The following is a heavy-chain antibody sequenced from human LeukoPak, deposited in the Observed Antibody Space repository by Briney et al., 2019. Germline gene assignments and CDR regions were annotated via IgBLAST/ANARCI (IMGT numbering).Heavy chain of an antibody. J-gene: IGHJ3*01. D-gene: IGHD2-15*01. CDR1: GFTFSTYS. V-gene: IGHV3-21*01. CDR2: ISSSSSYI. CDR3: ARDHSYCSGGSCYSLAFDF. Sequence: GGSLRLSCAASGFTFSTYSMNWVRQAPGKGLEWVSSISSSSSYIYYADSVKGRCTISRDNAKNSLYLQMNSLRAEDTAAYYCARDHSYCSGGSCYSLAFDFWGQGTMVTVSS.